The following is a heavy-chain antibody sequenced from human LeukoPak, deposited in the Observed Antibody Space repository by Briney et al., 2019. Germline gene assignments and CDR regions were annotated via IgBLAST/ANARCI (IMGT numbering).Heavy chain of an antibody. CDR3: ARKSITIFGVVAHGFDP. Sequence: WGSLRLSCAASGFTFSDYYMSWIRQAPGKGLEWVSYISSSGSTIYYADSVKGRFTISRDNAKNSLYLQMNSLRAEDTAVYYCARKSITIFGVVAHGFDPWGQGTLVTVSS. CDR2: ISSSGSTI. J-gene: IGHJ5*02. CDR1: GFTFSDYY. D-gene: IGHD3-3*01. V-gene: IGHV3-11*04.